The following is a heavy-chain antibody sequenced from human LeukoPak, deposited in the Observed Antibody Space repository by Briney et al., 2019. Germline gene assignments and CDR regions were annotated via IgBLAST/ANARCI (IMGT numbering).Heavy chain of an antibody. V-gene: IGHV3-21*01. J-gene: IGHJ4*02. CDR1: GFNFSSYY. D-gene: IGHD5-12*01. Sequence: PGGSLRLSCAGFGFNFSSYYMNWVRQAPGKGMEWVSSISRSSTYIYYADSVKGRFTISRDDAENSLYLQMNSLRVDDTAVYYCAREGMVATFDYWGQGTLVTVSS. CDR2: ISRSSTYI. CDR3: AREGMVATFDY.